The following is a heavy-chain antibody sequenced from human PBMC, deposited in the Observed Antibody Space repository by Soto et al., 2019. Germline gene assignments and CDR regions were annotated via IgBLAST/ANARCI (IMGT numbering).Heavy chain of an antibody. V-gene: IGHV3-15*07. D-gene: IGHD3-22*01. Sequence: EVQLVESGGGLVKPGGSLRLSCAASGFTFSNAWMNWVRQAPGKGLEWVGRIKSKTDGGTTDYAAPVKGRFTISRDDSKXXLYLQMNSLKTEDAAVYYCTTDGYDSSGYYYLRPYWGQGTLVTVSS. CDR3: TTDGYDSSGYYYLRPY. CDR2: IKSKTDGGTT. CDR1: GFTFSNAW. J-gene: IGHJ4*02.